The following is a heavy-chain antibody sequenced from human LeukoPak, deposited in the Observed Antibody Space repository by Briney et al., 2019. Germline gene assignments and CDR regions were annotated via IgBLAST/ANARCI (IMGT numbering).Heavy chain of an antibody. CDR1: GFTFSDYY. V-gene: IGHV3-11*04. CDR2: ISSSGSTL. D-gene: IGHD6-13*01. Sequence: GGSLRLSCAASGFTFSDYYMSWIRQAPGKGLEGVSYISSSGSTLYYADSVKGRFTISRDNAKNSLYLQMNSLRAEDTAVYYCARVGQQLAHYYYMDVWGKGTTVTVSS. J-gene: IGHJ6*03. CDR3: ARVGQQLAHYYYMDV.